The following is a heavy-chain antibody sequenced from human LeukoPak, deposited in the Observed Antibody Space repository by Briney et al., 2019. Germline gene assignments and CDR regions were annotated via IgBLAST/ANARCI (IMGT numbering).Heavy chain of an antibody. Sequence: SETLSLTCAVYGGSFSGYYWSWIRQPPGKGLEWIGETNHSGSTNYNPSLKSRVTISVDTSKNQFSLKLSSVTAADTAVYYCARGLYDILTGYQEYFDYWGQGTLVTVSS. J-gene: IGHJ4*02. V-gene: IGHV4-34*01. CDR3: ARGLYDILTGYQEYFDY. D-gene: IGHD3-9*01. CDR2: TNHSGST. CDR1: GGSFSGYY.